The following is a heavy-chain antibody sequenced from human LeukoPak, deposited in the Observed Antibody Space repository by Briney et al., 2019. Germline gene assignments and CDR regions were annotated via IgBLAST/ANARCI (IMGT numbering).Heavy chain of an antibody. D-gene: IGHD3-10*01. Sequence: GGSLRLSCAASGLTVRSNYMSWVRQAPGKGLDWVSVIYTGGSTYYADSVKGRFTISRDNSKNTLYLQMHSLRAEDTAVYYCARAVVRGVIIHFDYWGQGTLVTVSS. CDR1: GLTVRSNY. CDR2: IYTGGST. V-gene: IGHV3-53*01. J-gene: IGHJ4*02. CDR3: ARAVVRGVIIHFDY.